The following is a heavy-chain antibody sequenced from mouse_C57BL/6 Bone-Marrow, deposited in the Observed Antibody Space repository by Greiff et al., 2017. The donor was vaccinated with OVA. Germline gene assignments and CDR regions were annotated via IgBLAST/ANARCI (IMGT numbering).Heavy chain of an antibody. CDR3: AREDYGSSYVWYFDV. Sequence: QVQLQQSGAELARPGASVKLSCKASGYTFTSYGISWVKQRTGQGLEWIGEIYPRSGNTYYNEKFKGKATLTADKSSSTAYMELRSLTSEDSAVYFCAREDYGSSYVWYFDVWGTGTTVTVSS. CDR2: IYPRSGNT. J-gene: IGHJ1*03. V-gene: IGHV1-81*01. D-gene: IGHD1-1*01. CDR1: GYTFTSYG.